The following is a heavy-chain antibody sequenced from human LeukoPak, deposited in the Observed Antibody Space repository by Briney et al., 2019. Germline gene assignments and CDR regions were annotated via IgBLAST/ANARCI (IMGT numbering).Heavy chain of an antibody. V-gene: IGHV3-74*01. D-gene: IGHD3-22*01. CDR2: INTDGSNT. CDR1: GFTFDYYW. J-gene: IGHJ4*02. Sequence: GGSLRLSCAASGFTFDYYWMHWVRQAPGKGLMWVSRINTDGSNTHYADSVKGRFTISRDNAKNTLYLQMNGLRVEDAAVYYCVVWGEDRSGHRFDFWGQGTLVTVSS. CDR3: VVWGEDRSGHRFDF.